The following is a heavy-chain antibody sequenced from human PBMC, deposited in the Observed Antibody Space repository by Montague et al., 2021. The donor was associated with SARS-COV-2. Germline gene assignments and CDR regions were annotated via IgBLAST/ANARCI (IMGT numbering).Heavy chain of an antibody. D-gene: IGHD3-10*01. V-gene: IGHV4-61*02. CDR3: VRFGSGTLEFDL. CDR1: GASISTGIYY. Sequence: TLSLTCTVSGASISTGIYYWSWIRQPAGKGLEWIGRIRTTGHTDYNSSLESRVFVSVDTSTNQFSLSLTSVTAADTAVYFWVRFGSGTLEFDLWGQGTLVTVSS. J-gene: IGHJ4*02. CDR2: IRTTGHT.